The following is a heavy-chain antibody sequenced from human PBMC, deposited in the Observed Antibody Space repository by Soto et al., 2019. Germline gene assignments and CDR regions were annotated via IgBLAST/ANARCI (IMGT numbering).Heavy chain of an antibody. CDR3: GRHVGTYYYNGLDV. V-gene: IGHV1-69*12. Sequence: QVQLVQSGAEVKKPGSSVKVSCKASGGSFSTYAISWVRHAPGQGLEWMGGVIPILGTTNNAQKFQGRVTMTAVVATGTAYLELASLRSDDRARYCFGRHVGTYYYNGLDVWCQGTTVTVSS. CDR1: GGSFSTYA. J-gene: IGHJ6*02. CDR2: VIPILGTT. D-gene: IGHD1-1*01.